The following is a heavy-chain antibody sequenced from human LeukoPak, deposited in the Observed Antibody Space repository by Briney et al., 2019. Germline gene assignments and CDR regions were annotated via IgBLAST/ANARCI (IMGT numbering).Heavy chain of an antibody. Sequence: AXVKVSXKASGYTFTSYAMHWVRQAPGQRLEWMGWINAGNGNTKYSQEFQGRVTITRDTSRSTDYMEVNRQRYEDREVYYCARDTTIFGVAEYYFDYWGQGTLVTVSS. CDR3: ARDTTIFGVAEYYFDY. D-gene: IGHD3-3*01. CDR2: INAGNGNT. V-gene: IGHV1-3*03. J-gene: IGHJ4*02. CDR1: GYTFTSYA.